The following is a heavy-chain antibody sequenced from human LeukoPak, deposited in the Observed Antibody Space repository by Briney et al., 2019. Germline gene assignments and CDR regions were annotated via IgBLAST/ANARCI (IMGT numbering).Heavy chain of an antibody. CDR1: GYTFTSYY. D-gene: IGHD1-7*01. CDR2: INPSGGST. CDR3: ARSGLNYYFDY. V-gene: IGHV1-46*01. J-gene: IGHJ4*02. Sequence: GASVKVSCKASGYTFTSYYMHWVRQAPGQGLEWMGIINPSGGSTSYAQKFQGRVTMTRNTSTSTVYMELSSLRSEDTAVYYCARSGLNYYFDYWGQGTLVTVSS.